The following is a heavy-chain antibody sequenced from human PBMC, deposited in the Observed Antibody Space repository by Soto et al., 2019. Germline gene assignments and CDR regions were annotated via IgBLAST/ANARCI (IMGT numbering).Heavy chain of an antibody. Sequence: PSETLSLTCAVSGYSISSGYYWGWIRQPPGKGLEWIGSIYHSGSTYYNPSLKSRVTISLDTSKNQVSLRLASVTVADTAVYYCARLRAGLAGTPNWFHPWGQGTLVTVSS. CDR1: GYSISSGYY. J-gene: IGHJ5*02. CDR3: ARLRAGLAGTPNWFHP. V-gene: IGHV4-38-2*01. D-gene: IGHD6-19*01. CDR2: IYHSGST.